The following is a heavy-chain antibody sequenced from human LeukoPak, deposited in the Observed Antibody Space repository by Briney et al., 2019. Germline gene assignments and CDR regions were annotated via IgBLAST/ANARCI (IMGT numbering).Heavy chain of an antibody. CDR1: GFTFSSYA. CDR3: AKRDIVVVPAAIDYYYYSMDV. Sequence: GGSLRLSCAASGFTFSSYAMSWVRQAPGKGLEWVSAISGSGGSTYYADSVKGRFTISRDNSKNTLYLQMNSLRAEDTAVYYCAKRDIVVVPAAIDYYYYSMDVWGQGTTVTVSS. J-gene: IGHJ6*02. D-gene: IGHD2-2*01. V-gene: IGHV3-23*01. CDR2: ISGSGGST.